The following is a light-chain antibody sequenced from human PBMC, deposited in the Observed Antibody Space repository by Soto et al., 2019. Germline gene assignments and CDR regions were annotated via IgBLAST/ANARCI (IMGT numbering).Light chain of an antibody. J-gene: IGKJ5*01. CDR3: QQRDYWPIT. Sequence: EIVLTQSPATLSKSPGERATLSCRASQSIRSYLAWYQQKPGQAPRRLIYDASNRATAIPARFSGSGCGTSFTLTISSLEPEDFAVYYCQQRDYWPITFGQGTRVEIK. CDR2: DAS. CDR1: QSIRSY. V-gene: IGKV3-11*01.